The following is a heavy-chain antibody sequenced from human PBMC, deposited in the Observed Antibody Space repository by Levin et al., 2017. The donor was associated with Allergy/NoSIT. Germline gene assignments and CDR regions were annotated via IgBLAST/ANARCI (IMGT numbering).Heavy chain of an antibody. CDR3: AREEAVAGLYSYYFDY. CDR2: IIPILGIA. CDR1: GGTFSSYA. D-gene: IGHD6-19*01. J-gene: IGHJ4*02. Sequence: KISCKASGGTFSSYAISWVRQAPGQGLEWMGRIIPILGIANYAQKFQGRVTITADKSTSTAYMELSSLRSEDTAVYYCAREEAVAGLYSYYFDYWGQGTLVTVSS. V-gene: IGHV1-69*04.